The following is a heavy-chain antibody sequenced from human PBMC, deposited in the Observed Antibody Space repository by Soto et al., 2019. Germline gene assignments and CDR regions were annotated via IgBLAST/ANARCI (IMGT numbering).Heavy chain of an antibody. D-gene: IGHD2-8*01. J-gene: IGHJ5*02. Sequence: SETLSLTCAVYGGSFSGYYWSWIRQPPGKGLEWIGEINHSGSTNYNPSLKSRVTISVDTSKNQFSLKLSSVTAADTAVYYCASSWSSSSFDPWGQGTLVTVSS. CDR2: INHSGST. CDR3: ASSWSSSSFDP. CDR1: GGSFSGYY. V-gene: IGHV4-34*01.